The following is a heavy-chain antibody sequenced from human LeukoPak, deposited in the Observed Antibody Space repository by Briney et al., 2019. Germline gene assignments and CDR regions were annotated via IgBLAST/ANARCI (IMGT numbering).Heavy chain of an antibody. CDR3: ARAEGSLSHLSPPGFDYGDYVTV. D-gene: IGHD4-17*01. V-gene: IGHV1-3*01. CDR2: INAGNGNT. CDR1: GYTFTIYA. Sequence: GASVKVSCKASGYTFTIYAMNWVRQAPGQRLEWMGWINAGNGNTKYSQKFQGRVTITRDTSASTAYMELSSLRSEDTAVYYCARAEGSLSHLSPPGFDYGDYVTVWGQGTLVTVSS. J-gene: IGHJ4*02.